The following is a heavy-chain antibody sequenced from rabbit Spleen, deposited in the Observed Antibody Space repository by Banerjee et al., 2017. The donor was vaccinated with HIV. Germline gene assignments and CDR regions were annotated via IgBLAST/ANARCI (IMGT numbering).Heavy chain of an antibody. CDR2: IYTGSGTT. Sequence: QSLEESGGDLVKPGSSLTLTCTASGFSFSNKAVMCWVRQAPGKGPEWIACIYTGSGTTYYASWATGRFTISKASSTTVTLQMTSLTAADTATYFCARGSAAMTMVITGFYFNLWGPGTLVTVS. CDR3: ARGSAAMTMVITGFYFNL. V-gene: IGHV1S40*01. CDR1: GFSFSNKAV. D-gene: IGHD2-1*01. J-gene: IGHJ4*01.